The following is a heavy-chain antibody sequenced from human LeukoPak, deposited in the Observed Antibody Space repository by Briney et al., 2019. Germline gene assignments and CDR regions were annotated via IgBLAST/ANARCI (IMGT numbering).Heavy chain of an antibody. J-gene: IGHJ4*02. CDR1: GFTFGDFA. Sequence: GGSLRLSCSASGFTFGDFAMSWVRQGPGKGLEWVSYISSSSSTIYYADSVKCRFTISRDNAKHSLYLQMNSLRDEDTGVYYCARHLSTGGNYWDQGTLATVSS. CDR2: ISSSSSTI. D-gene: IGHD1-1*01. V-gene: IGHV3-48*02. CDR3: ARHLSTGGNY.